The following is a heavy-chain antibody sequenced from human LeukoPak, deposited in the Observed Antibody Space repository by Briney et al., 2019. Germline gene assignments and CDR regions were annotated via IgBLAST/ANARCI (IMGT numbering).Heavy chain of an antibody. Sequence: PGGSLRLSCAASGFTFSSYGMHWVRQAPGKGLEWVAVIWYDGSNKYYADSVKGRFTISRDNSKNTLYLQMNSLRAEDTAVYYCARDRFDSGSYPTYFDYWGQGTLVTVSS. CDR3: ARDRFDSGSYPTYFDY. CDR1: GFTFSSYG. D-gene: IGHD3-10*01. CDR2: IWYDGSNK. J-gene: IGHJ4*02. V-gene: IGHV3-33*01.